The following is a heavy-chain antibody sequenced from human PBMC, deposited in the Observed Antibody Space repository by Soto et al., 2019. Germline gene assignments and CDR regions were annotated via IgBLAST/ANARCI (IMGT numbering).Heavy chain of an antibody. CDR1: GYTFTAYW. J-gene: IGHJ4*02. CDR2: IFPADSEI. Sequence: GESLKISCQNFGYTFTAYWIAWVRQMPGKGLEWMGIIFPADSEIRYSPSFRGHVTISADKSISTAYLQWSSLEASDTAMYYCARPLYPGYCTDGVCYSYDYWGQGTPVTVSS. D-gene: IGHD2-8*01. V-gene: IGHV5-51*01. CDR3: ARPLYPGYCTDGVCYSYDY.